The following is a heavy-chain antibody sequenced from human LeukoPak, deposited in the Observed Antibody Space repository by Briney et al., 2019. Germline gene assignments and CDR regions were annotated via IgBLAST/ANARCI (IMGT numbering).Heavy chain of an antibody. J-gene: IGHJ4*02. V-gene: IGHV3-21*01. CDR3: ARDPPQYSLGYCSGGSCGPY. Sequence: GGSLRLSCAASGFTFSSYSMNWARQAPGKGLEWVSSISSSSSYIYYADSVKGRFTISRDNAKNSLYLQMNSLRAEDTAVYYCARDPPQYSLGYCSGGSCGPYWGQGTLVTVSS. CDR1: GFTFSSYS. CDR2: ISSSSSYI. D-gene: IGHD2-15*01.